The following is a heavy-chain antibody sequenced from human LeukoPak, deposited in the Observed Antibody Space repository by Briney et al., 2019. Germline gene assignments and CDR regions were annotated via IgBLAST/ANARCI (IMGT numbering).Heavy chain of an antibody. CDR2: ISGSGGST. CDR3: AKDQGYCTNGVCLTFDY. J-gene: IGHJ4*02. Sequence: GGSLRLSCAASGFTFSNFAMSWVRQAPGKGLEWVSAISGSGGSTYYADSVKGRFTISRDNPKNTLYLQMNSLRAEDTAVYYCAKDQGYCTNGVCLTFDYWGKGPVVNVSS. CDR1: GFTFSNFA. V-gene: IGHV3-23*01. D-gene: IGHD2-8*01.